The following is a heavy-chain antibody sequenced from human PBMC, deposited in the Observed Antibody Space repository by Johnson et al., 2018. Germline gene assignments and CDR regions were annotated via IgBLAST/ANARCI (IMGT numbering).Heavy chain of an antibody. CDR2: IIPMFNTA. CDR1: GGIFSNSA. Sequence: VQLVESGAEVKKPGSSGKGSCKVSGGIFSNSAISWVRQAPGQGLEWMGGIIPMFNTAHYAEKVQGRVTITADESTSTAYMELSSLTSEDTAVNYCGRDDSKLYGSGAGYYGMDVWGQGTAVTVSS. J-gene: IGHJ6*02. V-gene: IGHV1-69*01. CDR3: GRDDSKLYGSGAGYYGMDV. D-gene: IGHD3-10*01.